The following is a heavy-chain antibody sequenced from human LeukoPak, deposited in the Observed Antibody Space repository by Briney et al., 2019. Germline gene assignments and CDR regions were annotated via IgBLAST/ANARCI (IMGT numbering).Heavy chain of an antibody. CDR2: ISGSGGST. J-gene: IGHJ4*02. CDR1: GFTFSSYD. Sequence: GGSLRLSCVASGFTFSSYDMGWVRRAPGKGLEWVSAISGSGGSTYYADSVRGRFTISRDNSKNTLYLQMNSLRAEDTAVYYCAKDYPFEDWGQGTLVTVSS. CDR3: AKDYPFED. V-gene: IGHV3-23*01.